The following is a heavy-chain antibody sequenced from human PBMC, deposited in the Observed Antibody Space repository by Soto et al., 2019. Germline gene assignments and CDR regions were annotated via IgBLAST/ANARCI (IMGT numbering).Heavy chain of an antibody. CDR1: GYTLTSYA. D-gene: IGHD3-16*01. Sequence: GASVKVSCKASGYTLTSYAMHWVRQAPGQRLEWMGWINAGNGNTKYSQKFQGRVTITRDTSASTAYMELSSLRSEDTAVYYCARVIGGLYYFDYWGQGTLVTVSS. CDR3: ARVIGGLYYFDY. J-gene: IGHJ4*02. V-gene: IGHV1-3*01. CDR2: INAGNGNT.